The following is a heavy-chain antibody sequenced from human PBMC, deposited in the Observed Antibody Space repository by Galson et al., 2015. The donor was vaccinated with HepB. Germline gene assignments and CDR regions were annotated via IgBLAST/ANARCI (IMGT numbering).Heavy chain of an antibody. D-gene: IGHD3-9*01. CDR3: ARGGDYDLLTGYLYFDF. CDR1: GYTFTSYA. Sequence: SVKVSCKVSGYTFTSYAIGWVRQAPGQGLEWMGWISVYSGNTDYAQKLRDRVTMTADTFPGTAYMELRSLRSDDTAVYYCARGGDYDLLTGYLYFDFWGQGSLVTVSS. J-gene: IGHJ4*02. V-gene: IGHV1-18*04. CDR2: ISVYSGNT.